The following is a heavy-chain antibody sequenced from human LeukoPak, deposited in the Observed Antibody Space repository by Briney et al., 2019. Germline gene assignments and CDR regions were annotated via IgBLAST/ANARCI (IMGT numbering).Heavy chain of an antibody. CDR3: ARHRGIAAAGNRYFDL. CDR2: IYPGDSDT. CDR1: GSSFTSYW. Sequence: GXSLQISCQGSGSSFTSYWIGWVRQVPGKGMEWMGMIYPGDSDTRYSTSFKGQVTISVDKSISPAYLQWSSLKASDTAMYYCARHRGIAAAGNRYFDLWGRGTLVTVSS. J-gene: IGHJ2*01. V-gene: IGHV5-51*01. D-gene: IGHD6-13*01.